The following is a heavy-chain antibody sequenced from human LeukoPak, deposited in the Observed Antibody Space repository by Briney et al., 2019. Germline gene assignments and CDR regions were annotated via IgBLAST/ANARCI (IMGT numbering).Heavy chain of an antibody. CDR3: AKGTVMVRGVPDY. Sequence: PGRSLRLSCAASGFTFDDYAMHWVRQAPGKGLEWVSGISWNSGSIGFADSVKGRFTISRDNAKNSLYLQMNSLRAEDTALYYCAKGTVMVRGVPDYWGQGTLVTVSS. V-gene: IGHV3-9*01. CDR1: GFTFDDYA. CDR2: ISWNSGSI. J-gene: IGHJ4*02. D-gene: IGHD3-10*01.